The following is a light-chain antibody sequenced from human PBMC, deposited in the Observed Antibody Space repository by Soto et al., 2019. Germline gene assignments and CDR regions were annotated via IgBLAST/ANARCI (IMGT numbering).Light chain of an antibody. J-gene: IGKJ1*01. V-gene: IGKV1-5*03. CDR2: KAS. Sequence: DIQMTQSPSTLSASVGDRVTITCRASQSISSWLAWYQQKPGKAPKLLIYKASSLESGVPSRFSGSGSATEFTLTIISLQPDDFATYYCQQYNSTFGQGTKVEIK. CDR3: QQYNST. CDR1: QSISSW.